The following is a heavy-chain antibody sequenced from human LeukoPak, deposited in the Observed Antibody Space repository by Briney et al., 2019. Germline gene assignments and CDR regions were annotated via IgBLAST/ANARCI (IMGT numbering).Heavy chain of an antibody. D-gene: IGHD6-13*01. Sequence: GGSLRLSCSASGFTFSSYAMHWVRQAPGKGLEYVSAISSNGGSTYYADSVKGRFTISRDNSKNTLYLQMSSLRAEDTAVYYCVNEIAAAGTDYFDYWGQGTLVTVSS. CDR1: GFTFSSYA. J-gene: IGHJ4*02. CDR2: ISSNGGST. CDR3: VNEIAAAGTDYFDY. V-gene: IGHV3-64D*06.